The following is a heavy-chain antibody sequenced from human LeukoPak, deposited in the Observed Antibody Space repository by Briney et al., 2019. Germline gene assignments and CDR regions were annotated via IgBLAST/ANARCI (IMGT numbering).Heavy chain of an antibody. V-gene: IGHV4-4*07. CDR3: ARDRGSSSVGYYYMDV. CDR1: GGSISSYY. D-gene: IGHD6-6*01. Sequence: SETLSLTCTVSGGSISSYYWSWIRQPAGKGLEWIGRIYTSGSTNYNPSLKSRVTMSVDTSKNQFSLKLSSVTAADTAVYYCARDRGSSSVGYYYMDVWGKGTTVTVSS. J-gene: IGHJ6*03. CDR2: IYTSGST.